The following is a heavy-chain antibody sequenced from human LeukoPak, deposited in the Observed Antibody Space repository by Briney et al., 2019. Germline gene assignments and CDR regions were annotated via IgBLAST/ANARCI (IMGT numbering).Heavy chain of an antibody. V-gene: IGHV1-46*01. CDR2: INPSGGST. CDR3: ARGPYYYDSSAHTTGGNWFDP. CDR1: GYTFTSYY. Sequence: ASVKVSCKASGYTFTSYYMHWVRQAPGQGLEWMGIINPSGGSTSYAQKFQGRVTITRNTSISTAYMELSSLSSEDTAVYYCARGPYYYDSSAHTTGGNWFDPWGQGTLVTVSS. J-gene: IGHJ5*02. D-gene: IGHD3-22*01.